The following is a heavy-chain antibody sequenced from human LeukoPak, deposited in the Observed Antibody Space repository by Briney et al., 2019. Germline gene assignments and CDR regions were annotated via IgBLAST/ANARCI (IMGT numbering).Heavy chain of an antibody. Sequence: VASVKVSCKASGYTFTGYYMHWVRQAPGQGPEWMGWIYPNSGGTNYAQKFQGRVTMTRDTSISTAYMELSRLRSDDTAVYYCARDLVQLERRDDWFDPWGQGTLVTVSS. D-gene: IGHD1-1*01. CDR1: GYTFTGYY. V-gene: IGHV1-2*02. J-gene: IGHJ5*02. CDR2: IYPNSGGT. CDR3: ARDLVQLERRDDWFDP.